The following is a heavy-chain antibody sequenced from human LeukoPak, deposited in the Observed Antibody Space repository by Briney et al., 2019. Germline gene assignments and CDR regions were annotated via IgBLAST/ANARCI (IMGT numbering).Heavy chain of an antibody. CDR2: INPTGGST. V-gene: IGHV1-46*01. CDR1: GYTFTGCY. CDR3: ARDNSVGDNAWWFDP. J-gene: IGHJ5*02. Sequence: ASVKVSCKASGYTFTGCYMHWVRQAPGQGLEWMGLINPTGGSTGYAQKFQGRGTMTRDMSTSTDYMELSSLRSEDTAIYYCARDNSVGDNAWWFDPWGQGTLVTVSS. D-gene: IGHD1-26*01.